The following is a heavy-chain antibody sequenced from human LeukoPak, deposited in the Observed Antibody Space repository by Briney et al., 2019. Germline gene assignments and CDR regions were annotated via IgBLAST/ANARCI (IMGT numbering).Heavy chain of an antibody. Sequence: PGGSLRLSCAASGFTFSTYSMTWVRQAPGKGLEWVSTISGSGDTTYYADSVKGRFTISRDNYKNSLYLQMNSLTVEDTAVYYCAKGSAVPDLHFDYWGQGTLVTVSS. CDR3: AKGSAVPDLHFDY. CDR1: GFTFSTYS. CDR2: ISGSGDTT. V-gene: IGHV3-23*01. D-gene: IGHD6-19*01. J-gene: IGHJ4*02.